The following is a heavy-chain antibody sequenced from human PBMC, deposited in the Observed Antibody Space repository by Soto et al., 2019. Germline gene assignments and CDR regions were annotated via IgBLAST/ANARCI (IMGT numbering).Heavy chain of an antibody. CDR1: GFTFSSYG. CDR3: ANEVASNRDYYYVIGL. J-gene: IGHJ6*02. V-gene: IGHV3-30*18. D-gene: IGHD2-15*01. CDR2: ISYDGSNK. Sequence: VGSLRLSCAASGFTFSSYGMHWVRQAPGKGLEWGAVISYDGSNKYYADSVKGRFTISRDNSKKPLYLQMNSLRAEDTAVYYCANEVASNRDYYYVIGLWGQGTTVTVSS.